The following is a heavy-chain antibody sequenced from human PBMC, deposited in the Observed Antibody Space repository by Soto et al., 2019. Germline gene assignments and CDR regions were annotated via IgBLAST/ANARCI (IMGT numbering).Heavy chain of an antibody. CDR1: GGSISSGRYY. D-gene: IGHD3-10*01. Sequence: TRSLTCTVSGGSISSGRYYWSWIRQHPGKGLEWIGCIYYSGSTYYNPSLKSRVTISVDTSKNQFSLKMSSVTDADMAVYYCARDRITMIGGVINDAFDIWGQGTLVT. J-gene: IGHJ3*02. V-gene: IGHV4-31*03. CDR2: IYYSGST. CDR3: ARDRITMIGGVINDAFDI.